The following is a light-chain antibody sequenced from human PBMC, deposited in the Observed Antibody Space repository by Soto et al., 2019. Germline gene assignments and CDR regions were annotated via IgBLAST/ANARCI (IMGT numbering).Light chain of an antibody. CDR1: QSVSSN. Sequence: EIVMTRSRATLSVSRGERATLPCRASQSVSSNLAWYQKKPGQATRLIIYGAYTRANGIPARFSGSGSGTEFTLTISRLQSEDFAVYYCQQRSNWPLWTCGQGTQVDIK. CDR2: GAY. CDR3: QQRSNWPLWT. V-gene: IGKV3-15*01. J-gene: IGKJ1*01.